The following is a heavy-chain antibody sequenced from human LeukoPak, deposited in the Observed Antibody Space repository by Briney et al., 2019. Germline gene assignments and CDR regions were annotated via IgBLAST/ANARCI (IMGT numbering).Heavy chain of an antibody. CDR1: GGSISSYY. CDR2: IYYSGST. Sequence: SETLSLTCTVSGGSISSYYWSWIRQPPGKGLEWIGYIYYSGSTNYNPSLKSRVTVSVDTSKNQFSLKLSSVTAADTAVYYCARERRDGYNRAVDYWGQGTLVTVSS. CDR3: ARERRDGYNRAVDY. D-gene: IGHD5-24*01. V-gene: IGHV4-59*01. J-gene: IGHJ4*02.